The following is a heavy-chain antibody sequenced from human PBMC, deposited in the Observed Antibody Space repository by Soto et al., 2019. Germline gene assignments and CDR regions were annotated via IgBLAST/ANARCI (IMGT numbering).Heavy chain of an antibody. CDR3: AGQSYESRGYFYAC. CDR1: GGSSSSTTYY. J-gene: IGHJ4*02. D-gene: IGHD3-22*01. Sequence: QLLLQESGPGLVKPSETLSLTCTVSGGSSSSTTYYWGWIRQSPGKGLEWIGNIYSGGNTYYNPSLKSRVTMSVDTSKRHLSLQLISVTAADTAVYYCAGQSYESRGYFYACWGQGTLVTVSS. V-gene: IGHV4-39*01. CDR2: IYSGGNT.